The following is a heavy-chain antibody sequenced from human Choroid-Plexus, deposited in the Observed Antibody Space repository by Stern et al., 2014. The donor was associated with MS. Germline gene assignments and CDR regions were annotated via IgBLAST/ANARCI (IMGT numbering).Heavy chain of an antibody. D-gene: IGHD2/OR15-2a*01. Sequence: VQLVESGGGVVQPGRPLRLSCVASGFTFGSCAMHWVRQAPGKGLEWRGGVSHDGSYKYYADSVKGRFTISRDNSQNTLYMQMSILRPEDTAVYYCAKDRQYLTYFFDHWGQGSLVTVSS. V-gene: IGHV3-30*18. CDR3: AKDRQYLTYFFDH. J-gene: IGHJ5*02. CDR2: VSHDGSYK. CDR1: GFTFGSCA.